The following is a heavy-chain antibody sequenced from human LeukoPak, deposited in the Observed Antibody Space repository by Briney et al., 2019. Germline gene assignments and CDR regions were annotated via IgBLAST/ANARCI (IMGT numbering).Heavy chain of an antibody. CDR2: ISGSGGST. J-gene: IGHJ4*02. CDR1: GFTFSSYA. Sequence: PGGSLRLSCAASGFTFSSYAMSWVRQAPGKGLEWVSAISGSGGSTYYADSVKGRFTNSRDNSKNTLYLQMNSLRAEDTAVYYCAKDLGYCSGGSCYPFDYWGQGTLVTVSS. CDR3: AKDLGYCSGGSCYPFDY. D-gene: IGHD2-15*01. V-gene: IGHV3-23*01.